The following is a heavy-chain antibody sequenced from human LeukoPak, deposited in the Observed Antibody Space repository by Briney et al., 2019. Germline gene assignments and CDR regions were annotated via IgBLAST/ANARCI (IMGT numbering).Heavy chain of an antibody. CDR3: AMQKYSTRYYDILTGYYPPDY. J-gene: IGHJ4*02. CDR1: GGTFSSYA. CDR2: IIPIFGTA. Sequence: KVSCKASGGTFSSYAISWVRQAPGQGLEWMGGIIPIFGTANYAQKFQGRVTITTDESTSTAYMELSSLRSEDTAVYYCAMQKYSTRYYDILTGYYPPDYWGQGTLVTVSS. D-gene: IGHD3-9*01. V-gene: IGHV1-69*05.